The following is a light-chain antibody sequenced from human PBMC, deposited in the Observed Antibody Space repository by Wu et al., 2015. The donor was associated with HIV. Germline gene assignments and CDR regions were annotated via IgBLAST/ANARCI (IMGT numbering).Light chain of an antibody. Sequence: EIVLTQSPATLSLSPGRRATLSCRASQSIDSDLGWYQQRPGQSPRLLIYGASNRATGVAARFTGSGSVTEFTLTITSMQSEDFAVYYCQQYNNWITFGQGTRLEIK. CDR3: QQYNNWIT. J-gene: IGKJ5*01. V-gene: IGKV3-15*01. CDR2: GAS. CDR1: QSIDSD.